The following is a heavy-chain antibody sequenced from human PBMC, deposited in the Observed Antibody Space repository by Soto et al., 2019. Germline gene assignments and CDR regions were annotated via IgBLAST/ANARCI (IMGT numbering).Heavy chain of an antibody. D-gene: IGHD3-10*02. J-gene: IGHJ5*02. CDR3: ARDVRSRRYDL. CDR1: GFTFRNYG. CDR2: IWYDGSNK. Sequence: QVQLVESGGGVVQPGRSLRLSCAASGFTFRNYGMHWVRQAPGKGLEWLAVIWYDGSNKYYADSVKGRFTISRDNSKNTLYLEMNSLRDEDKAVYYCARDVRSRRYDLWGHGTMVIVSS. V-gene: IGHV3-33*01.